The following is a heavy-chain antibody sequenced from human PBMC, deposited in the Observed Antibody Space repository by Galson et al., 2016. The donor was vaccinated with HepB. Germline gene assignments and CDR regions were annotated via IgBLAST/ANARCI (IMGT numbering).Heavy chain of an antibody. CDR1: GFSFSGYG. J-gene: IGHJ3*02. Sequence: TLRLSCAASGFSFSGYGIHWVRQAPGKGLEWVAVISYDGYKTYYADSVKGRFSISRDNYKNSVSLQINSLRTEDKAVYYCAKADTGYSWDPIEMWGQGTRVTVSP. D-gene: IGHD5-24*01. CDR2: ISYDGYKT. V-gene: IGHV3-30*18. CDR3: AKADTGYSWDPIEM.